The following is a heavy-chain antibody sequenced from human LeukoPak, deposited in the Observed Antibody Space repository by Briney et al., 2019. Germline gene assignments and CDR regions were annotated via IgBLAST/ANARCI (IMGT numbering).Heavy chain of an antibody. CDR2: IYYSGST. J-gene: IGHJ4*02. CDR1: GGSISSGGYY. V-gene: IGHV4-31*03. D-gene: IGHD1-26*01. CDR3: ARVGANSVIDY. Sequence: SETLSLTCTVSGGSISSGGYYWSWIRQHPGKGMEWIGYIYYSGSTYYNPSLKSRVTISVDTSKNQFSLKLSSVTAADTAVYYCARVGANSVIDYWGQGTLVTVSS.